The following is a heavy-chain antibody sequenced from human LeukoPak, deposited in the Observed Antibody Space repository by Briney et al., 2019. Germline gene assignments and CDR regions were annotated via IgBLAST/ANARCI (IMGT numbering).Heavy chain of an antibody. D-gene: IGHD6-25*01. Sequence: GGSLRLSCAASGFTFSTFAANWARQAPGKGLEWVSAINAGGAGTYYADSVKGRFTISRDNPKSILYLQMHSLRAEDTAIYYCARLGHNSASDSWGQGTLVTVSS. V-gene: IGHV3-23*01. CDR3: ARLGHNSASDS. CDR1: GFTFSTFA. J-gene: IGHJ5*01. CDR2: INAGGAGT.